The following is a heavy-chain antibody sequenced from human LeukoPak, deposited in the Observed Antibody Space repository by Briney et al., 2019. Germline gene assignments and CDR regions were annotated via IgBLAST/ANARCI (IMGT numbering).Heavy chain of an antibody. V-gene: IGHV5-51*01. D-gene: IGHD2-8*02. Sequence: GESLKISCKGSGYSFTTYWIAWVRQMPGKGLEWMGVINPADSDTTYSPSFQGQVTISADNSISAAYLQWSSLKASDSAMYYCARRGGTYWDMDYWGQGTLVTVSS. CDR2: INPADSDT. CDR1: GYSFTTYW. J-gene: IGHJ4*02. CDR3: ARRGGTYWDMDY.